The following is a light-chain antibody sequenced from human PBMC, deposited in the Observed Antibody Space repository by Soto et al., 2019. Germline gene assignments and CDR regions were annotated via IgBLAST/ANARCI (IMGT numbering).Light chain of an antibody. Sequence: QSVLTQPPSVSAAPGQRVTIFCSGSSSNNGRNYVSWYQQLPGTAPKLLIYDNNKRPSGIPDRFSGSKSGTSATLGITGLQTGDEADYYCGTWDTSLSAWVFGGGTKLTVL. CDR1: SSNNGRNY. CDR2: DNN. CDR3: GTWDTSLSAWV. J-gene: IGLJ3*02. V-gene: IGLV1-51*01.